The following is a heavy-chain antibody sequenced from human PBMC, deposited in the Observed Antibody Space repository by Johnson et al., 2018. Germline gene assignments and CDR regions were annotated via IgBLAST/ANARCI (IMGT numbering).Heavy chain of an antibody. D-gene: IGHD2-2*01. J-gene: IGHJ3*02. CDR3: AKDPSSYCSSTTCGNDAFDI. V-gene: IGHV3-23*04. Sequence: VQLVQSGGGLVKPGGSLRLSCAASGFTFSSYSMNWVRQAPGKGLEWVSAISGSGGSTYYADSVKGRFTISRDNSKNTLYLQLNSLRAEDTAVYYCAKDPSSYCSSTTCGNDAFDIWGQGTMVTVSS. CDR1: GFTFSSYS. CDR2: ISGSGGST.